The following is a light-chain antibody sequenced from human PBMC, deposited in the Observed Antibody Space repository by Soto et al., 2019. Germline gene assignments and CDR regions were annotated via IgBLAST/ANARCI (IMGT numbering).Light chain of an antibody. CDR1: QRISGW. CDR2: KTS. CDR3: TQYNSLYT. V-gene: IGKV1-5*03. Sequence: DIQMTQSPSTLSASVGDRVTITCRASQRISGWLAWYQQRPGKAPKLLIYKTSSLESGVPSRFSGSESGTEFTLTISSLQPDDFDTYYCTQYNSLYTFGQGTKLDLK. J-gene: IGKJ2*01.